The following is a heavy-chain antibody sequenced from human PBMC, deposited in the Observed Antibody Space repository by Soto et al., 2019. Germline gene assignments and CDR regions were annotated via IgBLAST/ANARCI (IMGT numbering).Heavy chain of an antibody. CDR3: ATGFLGLCTGGNCQLDY. J-gene: IGHJ4*02. CDR2: IWYHGIDK. Sequence: QVQLVESGGGVVQPERSLRLSCAASGFTFSRQAMHWVRQAPGRGLEWVAVIWYHGIDKYYADSVKGRFTISRDNSKNTVYLQMNRLRGEDTAVYYGATGFLGLCTGGNCQLDYWGQGTLVTVSS. D-gene: IGHD2-15*01. CDR1: GFTFSRQA. V-gene: IGHV3-33*01.